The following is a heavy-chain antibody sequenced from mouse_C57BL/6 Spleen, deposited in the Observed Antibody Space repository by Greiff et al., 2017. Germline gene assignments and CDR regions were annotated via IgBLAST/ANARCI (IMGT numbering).Heavy chain of an antibody. CDR2: IDPSDSYT. V-gene: IGHV1-59*01. D-gene: IGHD1-1*01. CDR3: ARIYGSSYAWFAY. J-gene: IGHJ3*01. Sequence: QVQLQQPGAELVRPGTSVKLSCKASGYTFTSYWMHWVKQRPGQGLEWIGVIDPSDSYTNYNQKFKGKATLTVDTSSSTAYMQLSSLTSEDSAVYYCARIYGSSYAWFAYWGQGTLVTVSA. CDR1: GYTFTSYW.